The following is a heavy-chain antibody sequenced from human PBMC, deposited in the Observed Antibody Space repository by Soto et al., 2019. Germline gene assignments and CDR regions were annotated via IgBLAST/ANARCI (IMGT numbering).Heavy chain of an antibody. Sequence: SETLSLTCAVYGGSFSGYYWSWIRQPPGKGLEWIGEINHSGSTNYNPSLKSRVTISVDTSKNQFSLKLSSVTAADTAVYYCARGRKWLRWAFDYWGQGTLVTFSS. D-gene: IGHD5-12*01. CDR3: ARGRKWLRWAFDY. CDR1: GGSFSGYY. J-gene: IGHJ4*02. CDR2: INHSGST. V-gene: IGHV4-34*01.